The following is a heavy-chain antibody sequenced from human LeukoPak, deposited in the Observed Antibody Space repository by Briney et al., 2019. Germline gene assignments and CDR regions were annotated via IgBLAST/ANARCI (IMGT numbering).Heavy chain of an antibody. D-gene: IGHD6-13*01. J-gene: IGHJ4*02. CDR1: GGTFSSYA. Sequence: ASVKVSCKASGGTFSSYAISWVRQAPGQGLEWMGGIIPIFGTANYAQKFQGRVTITADESTSTAYMELSSLRSEDTAVYYCARDTAAPGESLVWGQGTLVTVSS. V-gene: IGHV1-69*13. CDR3: ARDTAAPGESLV. CDR2: IIPIFGTA.